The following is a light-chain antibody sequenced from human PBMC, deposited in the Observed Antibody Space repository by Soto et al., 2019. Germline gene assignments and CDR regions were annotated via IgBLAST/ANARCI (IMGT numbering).Light chain of an antibody. CDR3: QQYHNWPPFT. Sequence: EIVMTQSPATLSVSPGERATLSCRASQSVSSNLAWYQQKPGQAPRLLIYGASTRATGIPARFSGSGSGTEFTLTLSSLQSEDFAVYYCQQYHNWPPFTFGPGTKVDIK. V-gene: IGKV3-15*01. J-gene: IGKJ3*01. CDR1: QSVSSN. CDR2: GAS.